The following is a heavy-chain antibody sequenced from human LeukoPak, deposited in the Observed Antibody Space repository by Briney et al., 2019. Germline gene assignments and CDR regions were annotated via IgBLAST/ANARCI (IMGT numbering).Heavy chain of an antibody. CDR1: RFYFRSYG. Sequence: PGGSLRLSCTASRFYFRSYGMHWVREATGRGLEWVAFIRDDGNRDYYADSVKGRFTISRDNSKNTLYLQMNSLRVEDTAMYYCTKDYCDTTSCSFEYWGQGTLVTVSS. J-gene: IGHJ4*02. CDR2: IRDDGNRD. D-gene: IGHD2-2*01. CDR3: TKDYCDTTSCSFEY. V-gene: IGHV3-30*02.